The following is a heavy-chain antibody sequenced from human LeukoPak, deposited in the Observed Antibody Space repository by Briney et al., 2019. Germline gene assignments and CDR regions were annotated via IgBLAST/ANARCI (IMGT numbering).Heavy chain of an antibody. CDR1: GGSISSYY. D-gene: IGHD3-22*01. V-gene: IGHV4-59*01. Sequence: SETLSLTCTVSGGSISSYYWSWIRQPPGKGLEWIGYIYYTGSTNYNPSPKSRVTISVDTSKNQFSLKLRSVTAADTAVYYCARGDYGYYSGIDHWGQGTLVTVSS. CDR2: IYYTGST. CDR3: ARGDYGYYSGIDH. J-gene: IGHJ4*02.